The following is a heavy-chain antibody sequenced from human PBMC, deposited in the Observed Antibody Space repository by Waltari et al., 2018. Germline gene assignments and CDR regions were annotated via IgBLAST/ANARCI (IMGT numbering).Heavy chain of an antibody. D-gene: IGHD1-26*01. Sequence: EVQLVESGGGLIQPGGSLRLSCAASGFTVSRNYMSWVRQAPGKGLEWVSVIDSGGSTYYADSVKGRFTISRDNSKNTVYLQMNSLRVDDTAMYFCAKASMALGATLVDYWGQGTLVTVSS. CDR2: IDSGGST. V-gene: IGHV3-66*03. CDR3: AKASMALGATLVDY. J-gene: IGHJ4*02. CDR1: GFTVSRNY.